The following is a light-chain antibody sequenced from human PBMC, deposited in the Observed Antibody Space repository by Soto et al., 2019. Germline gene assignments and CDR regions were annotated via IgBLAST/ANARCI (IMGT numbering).Light chain of an antibody. CDR2: GAS. Sequence: EMVMTQSPATLSVSPGERATLSCRASQSVSSNLAWYQQKPGQAPRLLIYGASSRATGIPDRFGGSGSGTDFTLTISRLEPEDFAVYYCQQYGSSPITFGQGTRLEIK. CDR3: QQYGSSPIT. V-gene: IGKV3-20*01. J-gene: IGKJ5*01. CDR1: QSVSSN.